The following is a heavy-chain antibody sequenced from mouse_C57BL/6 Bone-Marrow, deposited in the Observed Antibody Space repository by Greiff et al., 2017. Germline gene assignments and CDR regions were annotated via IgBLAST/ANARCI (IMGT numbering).Heavy chain of an antibody. Sequence: VQLQQSGPELVKPGASVKIPCKASGYTFTDYNMDWVKQSHGKSLEWIGDINPNNGGTIYNQKFKGKATLTVDKSSSTAYMELRSLTSEDTAVYYCARRDTTVVAHWYFDVWGTGTTVTVSS. V-gene: IGHV1-18*01. CDR1: GYTFTDYN. CDR2: INPNNGGT. J-gene: IGHJ1*03. D-gene: IGHD1-1*01. CDR3: ARRDTTVVAHWYFDV.